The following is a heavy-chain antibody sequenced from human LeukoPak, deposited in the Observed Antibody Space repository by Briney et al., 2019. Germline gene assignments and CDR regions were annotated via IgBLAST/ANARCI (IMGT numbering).Heavy chain of an antibody. J-gene: IGHJ4*02. CDR3: ARDRILDH. Sequence: GVSLRLSCAASGLTVNKNYINWVRQAPGKGPEWVSVIYSDGSTYYADSVKGRFTISRDNSKNTVFLQMNSLRTEDTAVYYCARDRILDHWGQGTLVTVSS. V-gene: IGHV3-66*02. CDR2: IYSDGST. CDR1: GLTVNKNY.